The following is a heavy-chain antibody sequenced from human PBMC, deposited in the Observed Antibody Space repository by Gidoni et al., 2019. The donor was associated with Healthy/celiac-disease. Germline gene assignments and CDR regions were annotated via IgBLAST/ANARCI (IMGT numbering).Heavy chain of an antibody. D-gene: IGHD1-26*01. V-gene: IGHV3-23*01. CDR3: AKVPNSGTHYYFDY. Sequence: EAQLLVPGGGLVLTGGSLRLYCAASGFPVCDDAVSWVRSAPGRGLEWVSALHASGRDTCYADTVRGRFTISRDNSKDTLFLEVNSLRTADTALYYCAKVPNSGTHYYFDYWGHGTLVTVSS. CDR1: GFPVCDDA. J-gene: IGHJ4*01. CDR2: LHASGRDT.